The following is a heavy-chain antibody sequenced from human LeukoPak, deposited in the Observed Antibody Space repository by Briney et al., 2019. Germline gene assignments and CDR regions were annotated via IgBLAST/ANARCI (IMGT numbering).Heavy chain of an antibody. CDR2: ISGSGGST. D-gene: IGHD3-10*01. V-gene: IGHV3-23*01. CDR1: GFTFSSYA. CDR3: AKSTMVRGVVY. J-gene: IGHJ4*02. Sequence: GGSLRLSCAASGFTFSSYAMSWVRQAPGKGLEWVSAISGSGGSTYYADSVKGRFTISRDNSKNTLYLQMNSLRAEDRAVYYCAKSTMVRGVVYWGQGTLVTVSS.